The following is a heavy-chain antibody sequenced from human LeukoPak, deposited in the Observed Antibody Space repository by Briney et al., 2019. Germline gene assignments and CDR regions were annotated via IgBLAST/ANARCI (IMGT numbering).Heavy chain of an antibody. V-gene: IGHV5-51*01. Sequence: GESLKISCKDSPYYFINFWIGWVRQMPGKGLEWMGIIYPADSDTRYNPSFQGHVAISADRSASTAYLQWHSLKASDTAIYYCARGINDEYFQSWGQGTLVTVSS. J-gene: IGHJ1*01. CDR2: IYPADSDT. D-gene: IGHD2/OR15-2a*01. CDR1: PYYFINFW. CDR3: ARGINDEYFQS.